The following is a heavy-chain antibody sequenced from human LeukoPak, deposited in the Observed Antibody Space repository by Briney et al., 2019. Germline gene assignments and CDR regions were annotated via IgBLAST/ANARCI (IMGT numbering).Heavy chain of an antibody. Sequence: QPGRSLRLSCAASGFTFSSYAMHWVRQAPGKGLEWVAVISYDGSNKYYADSVKGRFTISRDNSKNTLYLQMNSLRAEDTVVYHCARGKEGVTTIVVYYFDYWGQGTLVTVSS. J-gene: IGHJ4*02. V-gene: IGHV3-30-3*01. CDR2: ISYDGSNK. D-gene: IGHD3-22*01. CDR3: ARGKEGVTTIVVYYFDY. CDR1: GFTFSSYA.